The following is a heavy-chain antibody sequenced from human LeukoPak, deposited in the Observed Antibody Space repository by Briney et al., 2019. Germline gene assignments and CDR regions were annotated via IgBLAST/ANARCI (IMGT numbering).Heavy chain of an antibody. CDR1: GASISDYY. J-gene: IGHJ4*02. D-gene: IGHD7-27*01. Sequence: PSETLSLTCTVSGASISDYYWSWIRQPPGKRLEWIGSFSNSGTTNYNPSLKSRVTMSVDTSKNQFSLKLSSVTAADTAVYYCARGSNWGDYWGQGTLVTVSS. CDR3: ARGSNWGDY. CDR2: FSNSGTT. V-gene: IGHV4-59*12.